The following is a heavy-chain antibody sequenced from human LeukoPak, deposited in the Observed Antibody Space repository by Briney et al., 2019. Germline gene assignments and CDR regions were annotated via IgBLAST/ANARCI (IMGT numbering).Heavy chain of an antibody. CDR3: ARAVVGATKGGLDY. D-gene: IGHD1-26*01. J-gene: IGHJ4*02. Sequence: SETLSLTCTVPGGSISSYYWSWIRQPPGKGLEWIGYIYYSGSTNYNPSLKSRVTISVDTSKNQFSLKLSSVTAADTAVYYCARAVVGATKGGLDYWGQGTLVTVSS. CDR2: IYYSGST. CDR1: GGSISSYY. V-gene: IGHV4-59*01.